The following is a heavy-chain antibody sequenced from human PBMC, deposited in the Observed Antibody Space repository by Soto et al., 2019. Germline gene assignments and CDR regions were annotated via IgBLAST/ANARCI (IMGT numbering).Heavy chain of an antibody. CDR2: INPNGGGR. CDR3: ARGSVGPTTDFDY. D-gene: IGHD1-26*01. CDR1: GYTFTGFH. Sequence: GASVKVSCKASGYTFTGFHIHWVRQAPGQGLEWMGWINPNGGGRNYARKFQGWVTMTRDTSISTAYMELSRLKSDDTAVYYCARGSVGPTTDFDYCGQGTLVTVSS. J-gene: IGHJ4*02. V-gene: IGHV1-2*04.